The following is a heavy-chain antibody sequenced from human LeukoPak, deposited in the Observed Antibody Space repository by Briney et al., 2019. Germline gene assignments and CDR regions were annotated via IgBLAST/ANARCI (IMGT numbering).Heavy chain of an antibody. CDR1: GYSISSGYY. J-gene: IGHJ4*02. CDR3: ARHEEESGAARYYFDY. D-gene: IGHD6-13*01. Sequence: PSETLSLTCAVSGYSISSGYYWGWIRQPPGKGLEWIGSIYHSGSTYYTPSLKSRVTISVDTSKNKFSLKLSSVTAADTAVYYCARHEEESGAARYYFDYWGQGTLVTVSS. V-gene: IGHV4-38-2*01. CDR2: IYHSGST.